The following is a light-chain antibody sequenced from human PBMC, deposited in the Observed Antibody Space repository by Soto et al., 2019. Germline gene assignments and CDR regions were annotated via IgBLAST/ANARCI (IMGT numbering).Light chain of an antibody. Sequence: DTKMTHYPSTLSASLEDRLTMXEPASQSISSWLAWYQQRPGKAPKLLIYDASSLESGVPSRFSGSGSGTEITLTISSLQPDDFATYYCQQYNSYAWAFGQGTKVDIK. J-gene: IGKJ1*01. CDR1: QSISSW. CDR3: QQYNSYAWA. V-gene: IGKV1-5*01. CDR2: DAS.